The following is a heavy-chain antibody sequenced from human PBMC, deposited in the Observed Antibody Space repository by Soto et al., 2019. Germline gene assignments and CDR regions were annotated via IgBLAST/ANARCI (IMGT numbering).Heavy chain of an antibody. D-gene: IGHD2-15*01. CDR3: AKGRYSEYIYPDAFDI. Sequence: PGGSLRLSCAASGSTFSGYAMHWVRQAPGKGLEWVAVILYDGSNKYYADSVKGRFTISRDNAKNSLYLQMNSLRAEDTALYYCAKGRYSEYIYPDAFDIWGQGTMVTVSS. V-gene: IGHV3-30-3*01. CDR2: ILYDGSNK. J-gene: IGHJ3*02. CDR1: GSTFSGYA.